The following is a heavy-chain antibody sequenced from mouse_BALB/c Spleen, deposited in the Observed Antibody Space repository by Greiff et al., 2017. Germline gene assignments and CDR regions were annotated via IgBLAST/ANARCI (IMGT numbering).Heavy chain of an antibody. D-gene: IGHD1-1*01. J-gene: IGHJ4*01. CDR1: GYSFTSYW. Sequence: VQLQQSGTVLARPGASVKMSCKASGYSFTSYWMHWVKQRPGQGLEWIGAIYPGNSDTSYNQKFKGKAKLTAVTSASTAYMELSSLTNEDSAVYYCTRNPITTVRYYYAMDYWGQGTSVTVSS. CDR3: TRNPITTVRYYYAMDY. CDR2: IYPGNSDT. V-gene: IGHV1-5*01.